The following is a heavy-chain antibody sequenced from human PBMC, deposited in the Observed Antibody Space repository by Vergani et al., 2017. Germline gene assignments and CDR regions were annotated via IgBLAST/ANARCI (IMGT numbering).Heavy chain of an antibody. CDR2: IYHSGST. J-gene: IGHJ5*02. Sequence: QVQLQESGPGLVKPSETLSLTCAVSGYSISSGYYWGWIRQPPGKGLEWIGSIYHSGSTYYNPSLKSRVTISVDTSKNQFSLKLSSVTAADTAVYYCASTVYWFDPWGQGPLVTVSS. D-gene: IGHD4-11*01. CDR1: GYSISSGYY. V-gene: IGHV4-38-2*01. CDR3: ASTVYWFDP.